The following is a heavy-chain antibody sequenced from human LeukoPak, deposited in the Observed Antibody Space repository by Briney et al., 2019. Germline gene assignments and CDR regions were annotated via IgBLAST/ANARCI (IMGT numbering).Heavy chain of an antibody. J-gene: IGHJ4*02. CDR2: LSYDGTNK. Sequence: GGSLRLSCAASGFTFSSFAMHWVRQAPGKGLEWVAVLSYDGTNKYYADSVGGRFTISRDNSKNTLYLQMNSLRAEDTAVYYCAREPYYGSGSYFDYWGQGTLVTVSS. CDR3: AREPYYGSGSYFDY. CDR1: GFTFSSFA. V-gene: IGHV3-30-3*01. D-gene: IGHD3-10*01.